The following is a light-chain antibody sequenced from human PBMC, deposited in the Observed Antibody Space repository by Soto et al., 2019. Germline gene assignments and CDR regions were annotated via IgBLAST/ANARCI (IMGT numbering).Light chain of an antibody. Sequence: EIVLTQSPGTPSLSSGERATLSCRASQSINSRYLAWYQQKPGQAPRLLIYGASSMAAGIPDRFSGSGSVTDFTFSISRLEPEDLAVYYCQQFGSSPGFTFGPGSKVDIK. CDR2: GAS. CDR3: QQFGSSPGFT. CDR1: QSINSRY. V-gene: IGKV3-20*01. J-gene: IGKJ3*01.